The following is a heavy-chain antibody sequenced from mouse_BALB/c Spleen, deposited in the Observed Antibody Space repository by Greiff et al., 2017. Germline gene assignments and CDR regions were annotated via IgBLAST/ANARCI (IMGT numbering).Heavy chain of an antibody. D-gene: IGHD2-10*02. J-gene: IGHJ4*01. CDR3: ARRILYVNYDYAMDY. V-gene: IGHV3-8*02. CDR1: GDSITSGY. Sequence: DVQLQESGPSLVKPSQTLSLTCSVTGDSITSGYWNWIRKFPGNKLEYMGYISYSGSTYYNPSLKSRISITRDTSKNQYYLQLNSVTTEDTATYYCARRILYVNYDYAMDYWGQGTSVTVSS. CDR2: ISYSGST.